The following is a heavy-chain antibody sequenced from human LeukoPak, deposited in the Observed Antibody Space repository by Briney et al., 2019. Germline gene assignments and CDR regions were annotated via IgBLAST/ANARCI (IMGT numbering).Heavy chain of an antibody. CDR3: ARAGSSWYEGYYYMDV. V-gene: IGHV4-59*01. CDR1: GGSISSYY. D-gene: IGHD6-13*01. J-gene: IGHJ6*03. CDR2: IYYSGST. Sequence: PSEILSLTCTVSGGSISSYYWSWIRQPPGKGLEWIGYIYYSGSTNYNPSLKSRVTISVDTSKNQFSLKLSSVTAADTAVYYCARAGSSWYEGYYYMDVWGKGTTVTVSS.